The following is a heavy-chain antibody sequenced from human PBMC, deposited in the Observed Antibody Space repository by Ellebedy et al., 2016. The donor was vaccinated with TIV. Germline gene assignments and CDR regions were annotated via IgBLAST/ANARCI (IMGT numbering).Heavy chain of an antibody. CDR1: GYTFTSYA. Sequence: AASVKVSCKASGYTFTSYAMHWVRQAPGQRLEWMGWINAGNGNTKYSQKFQGRVTITRDTSASTAYMELSSLRSEDTAVYYCARALSITMIVVDDAFDIWGQGTMVTVSS. CDR3: ARALSITMIVVDDAFDI. J-gene: IGHJ3*02. V-gene: IGHV1-3*01. CDR2: INAGNGNT. D-gene: IGHD3-22*01.